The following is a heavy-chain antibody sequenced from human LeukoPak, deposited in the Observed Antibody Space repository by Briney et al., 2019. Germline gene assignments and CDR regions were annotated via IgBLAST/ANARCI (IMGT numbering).Heavy chain of an antibody. CDR2: ISYDGSNK. CDR1: GFTFSSYA. D-gene: IGHD3-9*01. Sequence: GGSLRLSCAASGFTFSSYAMHWVRQAPDKGLEWVAVISYDGSNKYYADSVKGRFTISRDNSKNTLYLQMNSLRAEDTAVYYCARELTSVLRYFDWSPDAFDIWGQGTMVTVSS. V-gene: IGHV3-30-3*01. J-gene: IGHJ3*02. CDR3: ARELTSVLRYFDWSPDAFDI.